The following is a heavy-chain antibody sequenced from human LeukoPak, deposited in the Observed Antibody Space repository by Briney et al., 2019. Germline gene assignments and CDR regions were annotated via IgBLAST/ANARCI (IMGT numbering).Heavy chain of an antibody. J-gene: IGHJ4*02. V-gene: IGHV4-59*01. Sequence: SETLSLTCTVSGGSINSYYWSWIRQPPGKGLEWIGYIYYSGSTNYSPSLKSRVTVSVDTSKNQFSLKLSSVTAADTAVYYCARGNYYGSGALDSWGQGIQVTVSS. CDR1: GGSINSYY. CDR3: ARGNYYGSGALDS. CDR2: IYYSGST. D-gene: IGHD3-10*01.